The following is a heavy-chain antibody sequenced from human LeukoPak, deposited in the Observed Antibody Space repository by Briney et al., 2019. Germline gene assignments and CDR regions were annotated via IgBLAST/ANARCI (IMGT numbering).Heavy chain of an antibody. D-gene: IGHD2-2*01. CDR3: VREGQGSTHFDY. J-gene: IGHJ4*02. CDR2: IYYSGST. CDR1: GGSISSGDYY. V-gene: IGHV4-30-4*08. Sequence: PSETLSLTCTVSGGSISSGDYYWSWIRQPPGKGLEWIGYIYYSGSTYYNPSLKSRVTISVDTSKNQFSLKLSSVTAADTAVYYCVREGQGSTHFDYWGQGTLVTVSS.